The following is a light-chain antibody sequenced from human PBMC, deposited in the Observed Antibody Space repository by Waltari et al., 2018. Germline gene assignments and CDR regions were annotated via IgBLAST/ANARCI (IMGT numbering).Light chain of an antibody. CDR1: SGSVSSTSY. CDR2: KAN. J-gene: IGLJ3*02. V-gene: IGLV8-61*01. CDR3: SIYMGSGIWV. Sequence: QPVVTQEPSLSVSPGGTVTLTCALSSGSVSSTSYATWYQQTPGQAPRTLVYKANSRSSGVPDRFSGTILGNKAARTITGAQPDDESDYYCSIYMGSGIWVFGGGTKLTVL.